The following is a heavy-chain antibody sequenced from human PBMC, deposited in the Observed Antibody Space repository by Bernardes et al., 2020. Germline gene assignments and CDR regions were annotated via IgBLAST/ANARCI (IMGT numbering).Heavy chain of an antibody. Sequence: GGSLRLSCAASGFTFSSYGMHWVRQAPGKGLEWVAIIWYDGSKKYYEDSVKGRCTISRDNANNTLYLQMNSLRVEDTAAYYCARGLSHALSGVGDYWGQGTLVTVSS. J-gene: IGHJ4*02. V-gene: IGHV3-33*08. CDR3: ARGLSHALSGVGDY. CDR1: GFTFSSYG. CDR2: IWYDGSKK. D-gene: IGHD2-8*01.